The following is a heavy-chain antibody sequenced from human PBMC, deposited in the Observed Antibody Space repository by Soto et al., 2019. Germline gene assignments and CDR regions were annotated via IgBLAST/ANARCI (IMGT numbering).Heavy chain of an antibody. CDR2: ISGGGATT. J-gene: IGHJ4*02. Sequence: EVQLLDSGGGLVQPGGSLRLSCAASGFTFNNYAMTWVRQAPGKGLEWGSAISGGGATTSYADSVKGRFTVSRDGSKNTLYLQLSSLRAEDTALYYCAKGRGGSGSLTPRVDFWGQGTLVTVSS. V-gene: IGHV3-23*01. CDR1: GFTFNNYA. D-gene: IGHD3-10*01. CDR3: AKGRGGSGSLTPRVDF.